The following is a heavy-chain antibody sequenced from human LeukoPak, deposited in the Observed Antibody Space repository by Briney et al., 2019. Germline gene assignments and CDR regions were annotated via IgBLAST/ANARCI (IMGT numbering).Heavy chain of an antibody. V-gene: IGHV4-34*01. Sequence: SETLSLTCAVYGGSFSGYYWSWIRQPPGKGLEWIGEINHSGSTNYNPSLKSRVTISVDTSKNQFSLKLNSVTAADTAVYYCAREVGYYYGMDVWGQGTTVTVSS. CDR2: INHSGST. CDR1: GGSFSGYY. J-gene: IGHJ6*02. D-gene: IGHD1-26*01. CDR3: AREVGYYYGMDV.